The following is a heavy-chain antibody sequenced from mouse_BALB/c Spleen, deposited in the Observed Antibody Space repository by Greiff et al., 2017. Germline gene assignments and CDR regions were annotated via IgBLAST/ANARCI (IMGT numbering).Heavy chain of an antibody. CDR2: INPSTGYT. CDR3: ARKWSSGYVPFAY. J-gene: IGHJ3*01. V-gene: IGHV1-7*01. CDR1: GYTFTSYW. Sequence: QVQLQQSGAELAKPGASVKMSCKASGYTFTSYWMHWVKQRPGQGLEWIGYINPSTGYTEYNQKFKDKATLTADKSSSTAYMQLSSLTSEDSAVYYCARKWSSGYVPFAYWGQGTLVTVSA. D-gene: IGHD3-1*01.